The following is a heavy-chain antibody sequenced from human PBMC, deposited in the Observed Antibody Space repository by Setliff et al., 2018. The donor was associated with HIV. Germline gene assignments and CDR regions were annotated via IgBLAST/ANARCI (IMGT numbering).Heavy chain of an antibody. Sequence: SETLSLTCTVSGGSISSGSYYWSWIRQTPGKGLEWLGEINHSGSTAYNLALESRVSMSIDTSKNQFSLKLTSVTAADTAIYYCARGRDYTGSWFRPFYLDFWGHGNLVTVSS. CDR3: ARGRDYTGSWFRPFYLDF. V-gene: IGHV4-39*02. CDR2: INHSGST. CDR1: GGSISSGSYY. D-gene: IGHD3-3*01. J-gene: IGHJ4*01.